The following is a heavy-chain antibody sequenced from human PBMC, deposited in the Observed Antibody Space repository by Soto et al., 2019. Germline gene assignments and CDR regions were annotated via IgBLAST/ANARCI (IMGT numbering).Heavy chain of an antibody. D-gene: IGHD2-8*02. CDR3: VKEYCTGGACFDAFDL. Sequence: LRLSCAASGFIFSNYEVDWVRQVPGKGLEWISYISDSGTTIYYAASVKGRFTISRDDARNSLYLQMNNLRDEDTAVYFCVKEYCTGGACFDAFDLWGQGTLVT. J-gene: IGHJ3*01. CDR2: ISDSGTTI. V-gene: IGHV3-48*03. CDR1: GFIFSNYE.